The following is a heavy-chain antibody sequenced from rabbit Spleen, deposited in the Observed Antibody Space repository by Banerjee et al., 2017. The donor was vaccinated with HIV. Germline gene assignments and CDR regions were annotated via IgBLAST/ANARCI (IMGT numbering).Heavy chain of an antibody. CDR1: GFSFSSSYY. V-gene: IGHV1S40*01. D-gene: IGHD8-1*01. J-gene: IGHJ6*01. CDR2: IDTGSSGFT. CDR3: ARDSGTSFSSYGMDL. Sequence: SLEESGGDLVKPEGSLTLTCTASGFSFSSSYYMCWVRQAPGKGLEWIACIDTGSSGFTYFASWAKGRFTISKTSSTTVTLQVTSLTAADTATYFCARDSGTSFSSYGMDLWGPGTLVTVS.